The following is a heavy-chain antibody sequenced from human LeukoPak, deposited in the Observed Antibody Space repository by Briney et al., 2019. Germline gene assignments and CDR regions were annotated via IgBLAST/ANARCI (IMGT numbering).Heavy chain of an antibody. CDR3: ARAWAYWYFDL. CDR1: GFTFSSYE. CDR2: ISSSGSTI. V-gene: IGHV3-48*03. D-gene: IGHD3-16*01. J-gene: IGHJ2*01. Sequence: GSLRLSCAASGFTFSSYEMNWVRQAPGKGLEWVSYISSSGSTIYYADSVKGRFTISRDSAKNSLYLQMNSLRAEDTAVYYCARAWAYWYFDLWGRGTLVTVSS.